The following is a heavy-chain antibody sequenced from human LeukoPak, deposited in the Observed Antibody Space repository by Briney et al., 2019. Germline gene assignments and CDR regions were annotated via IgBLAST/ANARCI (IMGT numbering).Heavy chain of an antibody. Sequence: GGSLRLSCAASGFTFGSYGMHWVRQAPGKGLEWVAFIRYDGSNKYYADSVKGRFTISRDNSKNTLYLQMNSLRAEDTAVYYCAKGIAVAGTLSMFWGQGTLVTVSS. CDR2: IRYDGSNK. CDR1: GFTFGSYG. J-gene: IGHJ4*02. D-gene: IGHD6-19*01. V-gene: IGHV3-30*02. CDR3: AKGIAVAGTLSMF.